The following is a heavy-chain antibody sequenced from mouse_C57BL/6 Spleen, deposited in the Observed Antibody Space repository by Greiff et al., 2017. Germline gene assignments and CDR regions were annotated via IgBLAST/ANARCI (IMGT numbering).Heavy chain of an antibody. J-gene: IGHJ4*01. CDR2: IHPNSGST. CDR1: GYTFTSYW. V-gene: IGHV1-64*01. Sequence: QVQLQQPGAELVKPGASVKLSCKASGYTFTSYWMHWVKQRPGQGLAWIGMIHPNSGSTNYNEKFKSKATLTVDKSSSTAYMQLSSLTSEDSAVYYCARKGYDYDYAMDYWGPGTSVTGSS. D-gene: IGHD2-4*01. CDR3: ARKGYDYDYAMDY.